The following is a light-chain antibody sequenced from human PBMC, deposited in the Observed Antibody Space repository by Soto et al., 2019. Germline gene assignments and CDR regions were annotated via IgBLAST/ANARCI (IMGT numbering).Light chain of an antibody. J-gene: IGLJ1*01. CDR2: EVN. CDR1: SSDIGNYNY. V-gene: IGLV2-14*01. Sequence: QSALTQPASVSGSPGQSITISCTGTSSDIGNYNYVSWYQQHPGKAPKLIIYEVNNRPSGVSNRFSGSKSDNTASLTNSGLQAEDEADYYCSSYTTVNTLVSFGTGTKLTVL. CDR3: SSYTTVNTLVS.